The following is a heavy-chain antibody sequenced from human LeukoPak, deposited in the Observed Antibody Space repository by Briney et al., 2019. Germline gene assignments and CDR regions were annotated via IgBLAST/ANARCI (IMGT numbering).Heavy chain of an antibody. D-gene: IGHD1-26*01. J-gene: IGHJ4*02. Sequence: GGSLRLSCAASGFTFSSYGMHWVRQAPGKGLEWVAVISYDGSNKYYADSVKGRFTISRDNSKNTLYLQTNSLRAEDTAVYYCAKDSSAVGATDYWGQGTLVTASS. CDR3: AKDSSAVGATDY. CDR2: ISYDGSNK. V-gene: IGHV3-30*18. CDR1: GFTFSSYG.